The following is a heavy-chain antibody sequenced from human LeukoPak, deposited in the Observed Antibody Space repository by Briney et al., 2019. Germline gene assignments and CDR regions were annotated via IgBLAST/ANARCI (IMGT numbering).Heavy chain of an antibody. CDR2: IYYTGST. V-gene: IGHV4-59*01. CDR3: ARDLWSGFDY. Sequence: SETLSLTCTVSGGSISTYYWSWIRQPPGKGLEWIGHIYYTGSTSYNPSLKSRVTISVDTSNNQFSLKLSSVTAADTAVYYCARDLWSGFDYWGQGTLVTVSS. D-gene: IGHD3-3*01. J-gene: IGHJ4*02. CDR1: GGSISTYY.